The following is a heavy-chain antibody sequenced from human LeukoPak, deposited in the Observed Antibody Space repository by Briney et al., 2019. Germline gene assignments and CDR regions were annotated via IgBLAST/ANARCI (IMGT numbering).Heavy chain of an antibody. J-gene: IGHJ4*02. CDR3: ARRDYGGKHFDY. CDR1: GYCFTSYW. V-gene: IGHV5-51*01. D-gene: IGHD4-23*01. CDR2: IYPGDSDT. Sequence: SMKISCEGSGYCFTSYWSGGERQTPGKGLECMGIIYPGDSDTRYSPSFQGQLTISADKSISTAYLQWGSLKASDTAMYYCARRDYGGKHFDYWGQGTLVTDSS.